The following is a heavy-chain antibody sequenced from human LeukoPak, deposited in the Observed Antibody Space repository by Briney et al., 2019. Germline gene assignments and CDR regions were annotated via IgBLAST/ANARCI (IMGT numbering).Heavy chain of an antibody. J-gene: IGHJ3*02. CDR2: MNPNSGNT. CDR3: ARPEYSSSSDAFDI. Sequence: ASVKVSCKASGYTFTSCDINWVRPATGQGLAWMGWMNPNSGNTGYAQKFQGRVTMTRNTSISTAYMELSSLRSEDTAVYYCARPEYSSSSDAFDIWGQGTMVTVSS. CDR1: GYTFTSCD. D-gene: IGHD6-6*01. V-gene: IGHV1-8*01.